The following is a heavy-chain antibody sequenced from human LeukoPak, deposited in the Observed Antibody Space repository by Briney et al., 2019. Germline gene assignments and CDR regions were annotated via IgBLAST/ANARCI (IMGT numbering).Heavy chain of an antibody. CDR2: ISGSGGST. Sequence: PGGSLRLSCAASGFTFSSYAMSWVRQAPGKGLEWVSAISGSGGSTYYADSVKGRFTISRDNSKNTLYLQMNSLRAEDTAVYYCAKSGDFDWLFIDPFDYWGQGTLVTVSS. J-gene: IGHJ4*02. V-gene: IGHV3-23*01. CDR1: GFTFSSYA. CDR3: AKSGDFDWLFIDPFDY. D-gene: IGHD3-9*01.